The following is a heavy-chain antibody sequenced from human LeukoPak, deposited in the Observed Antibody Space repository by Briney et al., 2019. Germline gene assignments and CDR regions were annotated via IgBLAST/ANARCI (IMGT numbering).Heavy chain of an antibody. D-gene: IGHD4-23*01. V-gene: IGHV3-30*02. Sequence: PGGSLRLSCAASGFTFSSYGMHWVRQAPGKGLEWVAFIRYDGSNKYYADSVKGRFTISRDNSKNTLYVQMNSLRGEDTAVYYCARSLGGNPDYWGQGTLVTVSS. J-gene: IGHJ4*02. CDR2: IRYDGSNK. CDR3: ARSLGGNPDY. CDR1: GFTFSSYG.